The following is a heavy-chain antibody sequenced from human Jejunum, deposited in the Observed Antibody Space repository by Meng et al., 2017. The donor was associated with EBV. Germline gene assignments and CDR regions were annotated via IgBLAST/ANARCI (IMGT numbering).Heavy chain of an antibody. D-gene: IGHD3-22*01. J-gene: IGHJ4*02. Sequence: HMQESGPSLEKPSGTLSLTCVVSGGSISDNDWWSWVRQPPGKGLEWLGEIYHGGGTNYNPSLESRVTISVDKSKNQFSLKLNSVTVADTAVYYCAGNGYYALEYWGPGILVTVSS. CDR3: AGNGYYALEY. CDR1: GGSISDNDW. V-gene: IGHV4-4*02. CDR2: IYHGGGT.